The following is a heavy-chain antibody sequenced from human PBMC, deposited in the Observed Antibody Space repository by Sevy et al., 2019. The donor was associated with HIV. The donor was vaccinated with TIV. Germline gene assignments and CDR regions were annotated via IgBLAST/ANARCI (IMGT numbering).Heavy chain of an antibody. J-gene: IGHJ6*02. D-gene: IGHD2-2*01. CDR3: ARLCTGFIYYYYYGMDV. CDR1: GFALSSSW. CDR2: IKQDGSEK. V-gene: IGHV3-7*01. Sequence: GGSLRLSCAASGFALSSSWMTWVRQAPGKGLEWVANIKQDGSEKYYVHFLKGRFTISRDNAKNSLYLQMNSLRAEDTAVYYCARLCTGFIYYYYYGMDVWGQGTTVTVSS.